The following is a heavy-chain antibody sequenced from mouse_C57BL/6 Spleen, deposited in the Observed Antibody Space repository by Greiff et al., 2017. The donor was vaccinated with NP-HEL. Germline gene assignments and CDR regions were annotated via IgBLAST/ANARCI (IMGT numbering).Heavy chain of an antibody. Sequence: QVQLQQPGAELVMPGASVKLSCKASGYTFTSYWMHWVKQRPGQGLEWIGEIDPSDSYTNYNQKFKGKSTLTVDKSSSTAYMQLSSLTSEDSAVYYCARLGNYGSSYMDYWGQGTSVTVSS. CDR2: IDPSDSYT. CDR1: GYTFTSYW. D-gene: IGHD1-1*01. CDR3: ARLGNYGSSYMDY. J-gene: IGHJ4*01. V-gene: IGHV1-69*01.